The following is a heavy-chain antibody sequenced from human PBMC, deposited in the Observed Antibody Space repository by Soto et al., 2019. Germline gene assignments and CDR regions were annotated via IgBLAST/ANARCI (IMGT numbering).Heavy chain of an antibody. V-gene: IGHV3-30-3*01. D-gene: IGHD3-10*01. CDR1: GFTFSSYA. J-gene: IGHJ5*02. CDR2: ISYDGSNK. CDR3: AVPYGSGSPNWFDP. Sequence: PGGSLRLSCAASGFTFSSYAMHWVRQAPGKGLEWVAVISYDGSNKYYADSVKGRFTISRDNSKNTLYLQMNSLRAEDTAVYHCAVPYGSGSPNWFDPWGQGTLVTVSS.